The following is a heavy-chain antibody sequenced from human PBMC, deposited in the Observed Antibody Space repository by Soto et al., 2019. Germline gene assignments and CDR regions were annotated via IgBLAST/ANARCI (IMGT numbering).Heavy chain of an antibody. CDR1: GYTFTSYA. V-gene: IGHV1-3*01. CDR3: ARDTAMVRRIQVHFAY. J-gene: IGHJ4*02. D-gene: IGHD5-18*01. CDR2: INAGNGNT. Sequence: ASVKVSWKASGYTFTSYAMHWVRQAPGQRLEWMGWINAGNGNTKYSQKFQGRVAITRDTSASTAYMELSSLRSEDTAVYYCARDTAMVRRIQVHFAYWGQGTLVTVSS.